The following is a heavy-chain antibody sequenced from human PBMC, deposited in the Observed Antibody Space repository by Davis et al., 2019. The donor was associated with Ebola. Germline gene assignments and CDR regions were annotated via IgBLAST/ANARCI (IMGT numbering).Heavy chain of an antibody. J-gene: IGHJ5*02. CDR2: IYYSGST. V-gene: IGHV4-39*07. CDR3: ARNLTDVSGYCSGCFDP. CDR1: GDSISGSHYY. D-gene: IGHD2-21*02. Sequence: PSETLSLTCSVSGDSISGSHYYWAWIRQSPGKGLEWIGSIYYSGSTHYNPSLKSRITISVDTSTNQFSLKMHSVTAADTAVYFCARNLTDVSGYCSGCFDPWGQGVLVTVSS.